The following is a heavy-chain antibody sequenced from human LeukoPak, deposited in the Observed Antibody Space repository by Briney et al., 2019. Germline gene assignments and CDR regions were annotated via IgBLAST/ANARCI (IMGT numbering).Heavy chain of an antibody. J-gene: IGHJ5*02. Sequence: SETLSLTCTVSGGSISSSNWWSWVRQPPGKGLEWIGEIYHSGSTNYNPSLKSRVTISVDTSKNQFSLKLSSVTAADTAVYYCARQPNPHIVVVTVNNWFDPWGQGTLVTVSS. CDR2: IYHSGST. CDR3: ARQPNPHIVVVTVNNWFDP. D-gene: IGHD2-21*02. V-gene: IGHV4-4*02. CDR1: GGSISSSNW.